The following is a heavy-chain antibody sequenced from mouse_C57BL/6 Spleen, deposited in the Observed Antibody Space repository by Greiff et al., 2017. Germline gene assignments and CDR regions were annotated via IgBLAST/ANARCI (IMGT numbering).Heavy chain of an antibody. Sequence: EVNVVESGGGLVQPGGSLKLSCAASGFTFSDYYMYWVRQTPEKRLEWVAYISNGGGSTYYPDTVKGRFTISRDNAKNTLYLQMSRLKSEDTAMYYCARSGYDYAMDYWGQGTSVTVSS. J-gene: IGHJ4*01. V-gene: IGHV5-12*01. CDR3: ARSGYDYAMDY. CDR2: ISNGGGST. CDR1: GFTFSDYY. D-gene: IGHD2-4*01.